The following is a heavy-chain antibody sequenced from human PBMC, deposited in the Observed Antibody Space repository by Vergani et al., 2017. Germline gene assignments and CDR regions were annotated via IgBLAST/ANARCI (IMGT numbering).Heavy chain of an antibody. CDR3: AKAGYCSSTSCYTEWYFDL. D-gene: IGHD2-2*02. CDR2: ISWNSGSI. J-gene: IGHJ2*01. Sequence: EVQLVESGGGLVQPGRSLRLSCAASGFTIDDYAMHWVRQAPGKGLEWVSGISWNSGSIGYADSVKGRFTISRDNAKNSLYLQMNSLRAEDTALYYCAKAGYCSSTSCYTEWYFDLWGRGTLVTVSS. V-gene: IGHV3-9*01. CDR1: GFTIDDYA.